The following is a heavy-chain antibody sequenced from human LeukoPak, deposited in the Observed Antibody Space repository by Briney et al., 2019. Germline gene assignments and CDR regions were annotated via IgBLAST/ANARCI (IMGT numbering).Heavy chain of an antibody. J-gene: IGHJ4*02. CDR2: IIPIFGTA. Sequence: SVKVSCKASGGTFSSYAISWVRQAPGQGLEWMGGIIPIFGTANYAQKFQGRVTITADESTSTAYMELNSLRAEDTAVYYCAKAPVVIAQRDYWGQGTLVTVSS. V-gene: IGHV1-69*13. D-gene: IGHD3-22*01. CDR3: AKAPVVIAQRDY. CDR1: GGTFSSYA.